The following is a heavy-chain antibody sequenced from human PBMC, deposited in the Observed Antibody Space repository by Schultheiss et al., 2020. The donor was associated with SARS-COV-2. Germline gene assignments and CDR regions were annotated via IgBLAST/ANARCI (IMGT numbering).Heavy chain of an antibody. V-gene: IGHV3-23*01. Sequence: GGSLRLSCVASGFTFSSYWMHWVRQAPGKGLEWVSAISGSGGSTYYADSVKGRFTISRDNSKNTLYLQMNSLRAEDTAVYYCAITRRAWFDPWGQGTLVTVSS. CDR3: AITRRAWFDP. CDR1: GFTFSSYW. CDR2: ISGSGGST. J-gene: IGHJ5*02.